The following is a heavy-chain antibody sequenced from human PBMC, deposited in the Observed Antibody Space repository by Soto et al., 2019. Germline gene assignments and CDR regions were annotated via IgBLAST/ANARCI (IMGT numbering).Heavy chain of an antibody. Sequence: QVQLVESGGGVVQPGRSLRLSCAASGFTFSSYAMHWVRQAPGKGLEWVAVISYDGSNKYYADSVKGRFTISRDNSKNTLYLQMNSLRAEDTAVYYCARGWGYWFYFDYWGQGTLVTVSS. CDR3: ARGWGYWFYFDY. D-gene: IGHD3-22*01. CDR1: GFTFSSYA. V-gene: IGHV3-30-3*01. J-gene: IGHJ4*02. CDR2: ISYDGSNK.